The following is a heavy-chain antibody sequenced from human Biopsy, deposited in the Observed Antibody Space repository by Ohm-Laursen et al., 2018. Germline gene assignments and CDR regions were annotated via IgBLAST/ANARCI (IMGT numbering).Heavy chain of an antibody. V-gene: IGHV1-69*06. CDR1: GGTFSNYG. J-gene: IGHJ1*01. CDR3: ATKLTGYFHH. D-gene: IGHD3-9*01. CDR2: NIPILGTG. Sequence: SSVKASCKAPGGTFSNYGVNWVRQAPGQGLEWLGGNIPILGTGNYAQKFQDRVTVAADTSTSTATMELRSLRSDDTAVYYCATKLTGYFHHWGQGTLVSVSS.